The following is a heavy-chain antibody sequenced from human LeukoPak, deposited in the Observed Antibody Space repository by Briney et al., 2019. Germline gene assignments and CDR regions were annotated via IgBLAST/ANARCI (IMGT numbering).Heavy chain of an antibody. J-gene: IGHJ4*02. D-gene: IGHD2-15*01. CDR2: IYYSGST. CDR1: GGSNRSSSYY. Sequence: SETLSLTCTVSGGSNRSSSYYWGWIRQPPGKGLEWIGSIYYSGSTYYNPSLKSRGTISVDTPKNQFSLKLSSVTAADTAVYYCVRRNGGKTGFGYWGQGTLVTVSS. CDR3: VRRNGGKTGFGY. V-gene: IGHV4-39*01.